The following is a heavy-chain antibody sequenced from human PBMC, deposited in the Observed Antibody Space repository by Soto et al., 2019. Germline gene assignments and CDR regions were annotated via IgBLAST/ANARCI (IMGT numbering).Heavy chain of an antibody. D-gene: IGHD3-10*01. CDR1: GYTFTSYD. Sequence: QVQLVQSGAEVKKPGASVKVSCKASGYTFTSYDINWVRQATGQGLEWMGWMNPNSGNTGYAQKFQGRVTMTRNTSIRTAYMELSSLRSEDTAVYYCARPSGREFYYGMDVWGQGTTVTVSS. J-gene: IGHJ6*02. CDR3: ARPSGREFYYGMDV. CDR2: MNPNSGNT. V-gene: IGHV1-8*01.